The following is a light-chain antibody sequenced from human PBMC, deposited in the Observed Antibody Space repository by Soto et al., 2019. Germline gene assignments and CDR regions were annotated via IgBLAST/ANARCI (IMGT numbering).Light chain of an antibody. V-gene: IGKV1-39*01. CDR1: QSISSW. CDR3: QQSSSSPWT. J-gene: IGKJ1*01. Sequence: DIQMTQSPSTLSASVGDRVTITCRASQSISSWLAWYQQKPGKAPKLLIYAAFTLQTGVSSRFIGSGSGTDFTLTINSLQPEDFATYYCQQSSSSPWTFGQGTKVDI. CDR2: AAF.